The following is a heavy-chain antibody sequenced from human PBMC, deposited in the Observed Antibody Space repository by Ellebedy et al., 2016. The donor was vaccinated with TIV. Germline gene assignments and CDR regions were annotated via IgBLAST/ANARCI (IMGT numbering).Heavy chain of an antibody. V-gene: IGHV5-10-1*01. J-gene: IGHJ1*01. CDR2: IDPSDSYT. D-gene: IGHD6-19*01. Sequence: GESLKISCKGSGYSFTSYWISWVRQMPGKGLEWMGRIDPSDSYTNYSPSFQGHVTISADKSISTAYLQWSSLKASDTAMYYCARHGHSSGWYMYFQHWGQGTLVTVSS. CDR3: ARHGHSSGWYMYFQH. CDR1: GYSFTSYW.